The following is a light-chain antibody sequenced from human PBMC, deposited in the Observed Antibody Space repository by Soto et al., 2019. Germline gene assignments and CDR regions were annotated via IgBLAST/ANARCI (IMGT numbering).Light chain of an antibody. CDR2: DAS. CDR1: QRISSW. V-gene: IGKV1-5*01. CDR3: QQYTNWPPIT. Sequence: DIHMTQSPSSLSASVGDRVTITCRVSQRISSWLAWYQQKPGKAPTLLIYDASSLESGVPSRFSGSGSGTEFTLTISSLQSEDFAVYYCQQYTNWPPITFGQGTRLEIK. J-gene: IGKJ5*01.